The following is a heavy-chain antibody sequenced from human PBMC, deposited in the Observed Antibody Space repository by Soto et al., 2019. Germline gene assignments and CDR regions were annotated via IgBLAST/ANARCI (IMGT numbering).Heavy chain of an antibody. V-gene: IGHV4-61*08. Sequence: SETLSLTCTVSGGSISSGGYYWSWIRQHPGKGLEWIGYIYYGGSINYNPSLKSRVTISVDTSKNQFSLKLSSVTAADTAVYYCARRYYYDSSGYYVSAFDIWGQGTMVTVSS. J-gene: IGHJ3*02. CDR1: GGSISSGGYY. D-gene: IGHD3-22*01. CDR2: IYYGGSI. CDR3: ARRYYYDSSGYYVSAFDI.